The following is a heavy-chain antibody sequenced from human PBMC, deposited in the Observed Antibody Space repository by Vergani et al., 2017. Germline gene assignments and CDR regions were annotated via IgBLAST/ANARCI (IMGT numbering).Heavy chain of an antibody. CDR1: GFTFSSYG. CDR3: ARGEGGYSYGPLA. D-gene: IGHD5-18*01. Sequence: VQLVESGGGLVKPGGSLRLSCAASGFTFSSYGMHWVRQAPGKGLEWVAVISYDGSNKYYADSVKGRFTISRDNAKNSLYLQMNSLRAEDTAVYYCARGEGGYSYGPLAWGQGTLVTVSS. V-gene: IGHV3-30*03. J-gene: IGHJ5*02. CDR2: ISYDGSNK.